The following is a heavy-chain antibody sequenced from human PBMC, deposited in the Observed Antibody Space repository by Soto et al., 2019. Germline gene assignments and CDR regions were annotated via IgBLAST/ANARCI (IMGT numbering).Heavy chain of an antibody. CDR2: IWYDGSNK. V-gene: IGHV3-33*01. D-gene: IGHD3-10*01. CDR1: GFTFSSYG. Sequence: QVQLVESGGGVVQPGRSLRLSCAASGFTFSSYGMHWVRQAPGKGLEWVAVIWYDGSNKYYADSVKGRFTISRDNSKNTLYLQMNSLRAEDTAVYYCARETRRGFLDYWGQGTLVTVSS. CDR3: ARETRRGFLDY. J-gene: IGHJ4*02.